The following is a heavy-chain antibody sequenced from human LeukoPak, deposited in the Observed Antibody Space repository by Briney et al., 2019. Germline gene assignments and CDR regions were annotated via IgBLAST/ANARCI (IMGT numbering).Heavy chain of an antibody. D-gene: IGHD2-2*01. CDR2: IIPIFGTA. CDR3: AISPVIVAVPAATYYYYYYMDV. Sequence: SVKVSFKASGGTFSSYAISWVRQAPGQGLEWMGGIIPIFGTANYAQKFQGRVTITTDESTSTAYMELSSLRSEDTAVYYCAISPVIVAVPAATYYYYYYMDVWGKGTTVTVSS. CDR1: GGTFSSYA. J-gene: IGHJ6*03. V-gene: IGHV1-69*05.